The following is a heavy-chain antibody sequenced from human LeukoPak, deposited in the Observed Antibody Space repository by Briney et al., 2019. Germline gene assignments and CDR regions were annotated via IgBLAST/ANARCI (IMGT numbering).Heavy chain of an antibody. V-gene: IGHV3-53*01. CDR3: ATGRIQFAY. Sequence: SGGSLRLSCAASGFTLSSNYMSWVRQAPGEGLEWVSLLDSGGSAFYADSMKGRFTISRDNSKNTLHLQMNSLRVEDTAVYYCATGRIQFAYWGHGTLVTVSS. CDR2: LDSGGSA. CDR1: GFTLSSNY. J-gene: IGHJ4*01. D-gene: IGHD5-18*01.